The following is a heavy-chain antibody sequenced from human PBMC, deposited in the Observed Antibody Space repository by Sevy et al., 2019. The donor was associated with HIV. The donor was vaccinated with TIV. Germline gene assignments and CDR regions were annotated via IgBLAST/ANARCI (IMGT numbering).Heavy chain of an antibody. CDR3: ARAQQVTMLVVIGGLYFDF. J-gene: IGHJ4*02. Sequence: RGSLRLSCAASGFTFSSYWMTWVRQAPGKGLEWVANIKQDMSEKYYADSVKGRFTISRDNARNSPYLQMESLRAEDTAVYYCARAQQVTMLVVIGGLYFDFWGQGTLVTVSS. V-gene: IGHV3-7*01. CDR1: GFTFSSYW. CDR2: IKQDMSEK. D-gene: IGHD3-22*01.